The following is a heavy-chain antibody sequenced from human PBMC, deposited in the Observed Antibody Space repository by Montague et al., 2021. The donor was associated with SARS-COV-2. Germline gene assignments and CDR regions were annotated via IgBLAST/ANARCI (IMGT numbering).Heavy chain of an antibody. CDR3: ARLKRYFDSSGSPSAFDF. CDR1: GGSFSGYY. CDR2: INHSGST. Sequence: SETLSLTCAVYGGSFSGYYWSWIRQPPGKGLEWIGEINHSGSTNYNPSLKSRVTISVVTSKNHFTLKLSSVTAAETAVYYCARLKRYFDSSGSPSAFDFWGQGTKVTVSS. J-gene: IGHJ3*01. V-gene: IGHV4-34*01. D-gene: IGHD3-22*01.